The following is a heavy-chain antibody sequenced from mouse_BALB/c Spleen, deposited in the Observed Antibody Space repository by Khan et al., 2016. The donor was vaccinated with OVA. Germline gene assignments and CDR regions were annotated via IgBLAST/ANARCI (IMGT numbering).Heavy chain of an antibody. Sequence: QVQLQQPGAELAKPGASVKMSCKASGYTFTSYWMHWVKQRPGRGLEWIGYINPSTDYTEYNQKFKDKATLTADKSSSTAYMQLTSLTSEDSAVYYCTNHGSSSAWFTYWGQGTLVTVSA. CDR3: TNHGSSSAWFTY. J-gene: IGHJ3*01. CDR2: INPSTDYT. D-gene: IGHD1-1*01. CDR1: GYTFTSYW. V-gene: IGHV1-7*01.